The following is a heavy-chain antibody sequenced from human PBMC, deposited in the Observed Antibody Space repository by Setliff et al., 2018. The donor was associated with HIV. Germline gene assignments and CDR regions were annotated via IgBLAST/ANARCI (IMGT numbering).Heavy chain of an antibody. CDR1: GFTFGDYA. CDR2: ISYDGSNK. D-gene: IGHD6-19*01. CDR3: TKDHLSGWASDC. Sequence: GGSLRLSCTASGFTFGDYAMSWVRQAPGKGLEWVAVISYDGSNKYYADSVKGRFTISRDNAKNSVYLQMNSLRVEDTAVYYCTKDHLSGWASDCWGQGTLVTVSS. J-gene: IGHJ4*02. V-gene: IGHV3-30-3*01.